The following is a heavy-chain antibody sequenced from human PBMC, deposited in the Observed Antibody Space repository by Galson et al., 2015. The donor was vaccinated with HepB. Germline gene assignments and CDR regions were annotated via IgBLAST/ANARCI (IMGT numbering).Heavy chain of an antibody. J-gene: IGHJ5*02. V-gene: IGHV3-48*04. CDR2: ISTNGATI. D-gene: IGHD4-17*01. CDR3: ARDGDYLSYRPHWFDP. CDR1: GFTFSAYT. Sequence: SLRLSCAASGFTFSAYTMNWVRRAPGKGLESIAYISTNGATIYYADSVKGRFTISRDNAKKSLYLQMNSLRAEDTAVYYCARDGDYLSYRPHWFDPWGQGTLVTVSS.